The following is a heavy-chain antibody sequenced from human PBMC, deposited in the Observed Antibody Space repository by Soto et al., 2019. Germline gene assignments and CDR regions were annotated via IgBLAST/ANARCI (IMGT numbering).Heavy chain of an antibody. CDR1: GGSISRYY. Sequence: SETLSLTCTVSGGSISRYYWSWIRQRAGKGLEWFGRIYTSGSTNYKPSLKSRVPLSVATSKNQFYLKLSSVTAADTAVYYCASEDYYGSRSIDYWGQGTLVTVSS. V-gene: IGHV4-4*07. J-gene: IGHJ4*02. CDR2: IYTSGST. D-gene: IGHD1-26*01. CDR3: ASEDYYGSRSIDY.